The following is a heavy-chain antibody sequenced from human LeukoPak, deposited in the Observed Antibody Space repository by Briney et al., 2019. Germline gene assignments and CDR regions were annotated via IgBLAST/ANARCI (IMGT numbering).Heavy chain of an antibody. J-gene: IGHJ4*02. CDR2: IYYSGST. Sequence: SETLSLACTVSGGSISSYYWSWIRQPPGKGLERIGYIYYSGSTTYNPSLKSRVTISVDTSKNQFSLKMSSVTAADTAVYYCARALPHRYSYGYGAFDYWGQGTLVTVSS. V-gene: IGHV4-59*01. D-gene: IGHD5-18*01. CDR3: ARALPHRYSYGYGAFDY. CDR1: GGSISSYY.